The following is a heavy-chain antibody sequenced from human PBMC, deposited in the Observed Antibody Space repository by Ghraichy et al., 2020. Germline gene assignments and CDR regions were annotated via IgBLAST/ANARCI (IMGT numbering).Heavy chain of an antibody. CDR2: IKQDGSEK. CDR3: ARDGSRVDYYGSGGYSGY. D-gene: IGHD3-10*01. CDR1: GFTFSSYW. J-gene: IGHJ4*02. Sequence: GGSLRLSCAASGFTFSSYWMSWVRQAPGKGLEWVAHIKQDGSEKYYVDSVKGRFTISRDNAKNSLYLQMNSLRAEDTAVYYCARDGSRVDYYGSGGYSGYWSQGTLGTVSS. V-gene: IGHV3-7*01.